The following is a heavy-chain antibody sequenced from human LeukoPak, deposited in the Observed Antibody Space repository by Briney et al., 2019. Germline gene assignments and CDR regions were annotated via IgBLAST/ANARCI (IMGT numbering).Heavy chain of an antibody. CDR3: ARGNMLWFGGSSFDY. Sequence: PSETLSLTCTVSGGSISSSSYYWGWLRQPPGKGLEWIGSIYYSGSTYYNPSLKSRVTISVDTSKNQFSLKLSSVTAADTAVYYCARGNMLWFGGSSFDYWGQGTLVTVSS. J-gene: IGHJ4*02. CDR2: IYYSGST. D-gene: IGHD3-10*01. CDR1: GGSISSSSYY. V-gene: IGHV4-39*07.